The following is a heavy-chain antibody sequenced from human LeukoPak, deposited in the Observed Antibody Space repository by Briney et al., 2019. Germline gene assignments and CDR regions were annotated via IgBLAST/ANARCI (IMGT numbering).Heavy chain of an antibody. J-gene: IGHJ4*02. CDR3: ARLGIAVARLGTGFAY. CDR2: IYPGDSDT. CDR1: GYSFTSYW. Sequence: GESLKISCKGSGYSFTSYWIGWVRQMPGKGLEWMGIIYPGDSDTRYSPSFQGQVTISADKSISTAYLQWSSLKASDTAMYYCARLGIAVARLGTGFAYWGQGTLVTVSS. V-gene: IGHV5-51*01. D-gene: IGHD6-19*01.